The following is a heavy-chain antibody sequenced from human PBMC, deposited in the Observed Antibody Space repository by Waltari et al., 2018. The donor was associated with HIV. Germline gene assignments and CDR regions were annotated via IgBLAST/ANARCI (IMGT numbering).Heavy chain of an antibody. CDR3: ATEDGAMVGGAFDY. V-gene: IGHV3-30*02. Sequence: QVQLVESGGGVVQPGGSLRLSCAESGFTFGTYAMHWVRQAPGKALEWVAFLRHDGGGVCYADSWKGRFSISRDNPKNTLDLQMYSLRVEDTAVYYCATEDGAMVGGAFDYWGQGTLGTFSS. D-gene: IGHD3-10*01. CDR2: LRHDGGGV. J-gene: IGHJ4*02. CDR1: GFTFGTYA.